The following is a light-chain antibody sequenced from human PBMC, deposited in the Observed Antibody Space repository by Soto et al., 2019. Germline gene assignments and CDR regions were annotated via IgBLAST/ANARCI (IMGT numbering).Light chain of an antibody. CDR3: QQYGSSPPIT. CDR1: RRVSSSY. Sequence: EIVLTQSPGTLSLSPGERATLSCRASRRVSSSYLAGYQQKPGQAPTLLIYGASSRATGIPDRCSGSGSGTDFTLTISRLEPEDFAVYYCQQYGSSPPITFGQGTRLEIK. V-gene: IGKV3-20*01. CDR2: GAS. J-gene: IGKJ5*01.